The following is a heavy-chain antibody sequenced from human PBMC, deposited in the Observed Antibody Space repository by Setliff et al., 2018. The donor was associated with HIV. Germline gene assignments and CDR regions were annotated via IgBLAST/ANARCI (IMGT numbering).Heavy chain of an antibody. D-gene: IGHD1-1*01. V-gene: IGHV3-48*04. Sequence: PGGSLRLSCVASGFTFSNNAMNWVRQAPGKGLEWVAYISRGATTTYYTDSVKGRFTISRDDGKNSLYLQMNSLRAEDTAVYYCSTKGVPGTGGQGTRVTVSS. CDR3: STKGVPGT. J-gene: IGHJ4*02. CDR1: GFTFSNNA. CDR2: ISRGATTT.